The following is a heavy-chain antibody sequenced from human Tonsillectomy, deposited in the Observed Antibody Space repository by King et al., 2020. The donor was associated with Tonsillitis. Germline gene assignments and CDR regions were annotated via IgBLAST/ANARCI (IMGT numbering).Heavy chain of an antibody. CDR3: AKAPPYGYYAPEGHDY. V-gene: IGHV3-23*04. CDR1: GFTFSNYA. Sequence: QLVQSGGGLVQPGGSLRLSCAASGFTFSNYAMSWVRQAPGMGLEWVSAISGSGDTTYYADSVKGRFTISRDNSKNTLYLQMNSLRAEDTAKYYCAKAPPYGYYAPEGHDYWGQGTLVTVSS. CDR2: ISGSGDTT. J-gene: IGHJ4*02. D-gene: IGHD4-17*01.